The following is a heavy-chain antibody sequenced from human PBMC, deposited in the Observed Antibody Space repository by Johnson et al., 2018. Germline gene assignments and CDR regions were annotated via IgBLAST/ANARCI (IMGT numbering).Heavy chain of an antibody. V-gene: IGHV3-74*02. J-gene: IGHJ3*02. CDR2: IKSDGSYI. Sequence: VQLVQSGGGLVQPGGSLRLSCAASGFAFSNYWMHWVRQAPGKGLVWLSRIKSDGSYITYEDSVRGRCTISSDNANNSLYLDMNSLGPEDPSLSSFAKVEGPWVKNNAFVRWGQGTVVIVSS. CDR1: GFAFSNYW. D-gene: IGHD3-22*01. CDR3: AKVEGPWVKNNAFVR.